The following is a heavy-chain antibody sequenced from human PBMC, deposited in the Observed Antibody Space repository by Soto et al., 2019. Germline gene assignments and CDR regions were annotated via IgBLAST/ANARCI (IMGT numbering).Heavy chain of an antibody. J-gene: IGHJ5*02. CDR1: GFTFGSYG. Sequence: QVQLVESGGGVVQPGRSLRLSCAASGFTFGSYGMHWVRQAPGKGLEWVAVIWYDGSNKYYADSVKGRFTISRDNSKNTLYLQMNSLRAEDTPVYYCAREHWFDPWGQGTLVTVSS. CDR2: IWYDGSNK. V-gene: IGHV3-33*01. CDR3: AREHWFDP.